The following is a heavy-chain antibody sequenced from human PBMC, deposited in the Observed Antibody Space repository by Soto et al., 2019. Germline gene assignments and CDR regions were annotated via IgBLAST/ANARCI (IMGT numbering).Heavy chain of an antibody. CDR1: GYTFTSYG. Sequence: ASVKVSCKASGYTFTSYGISWVRQAPGQGLEWMGWISAYNGNTNYAQKLQGRVTMTTDTSTSTAYMELRSLRSDDTAVYYCARDGSASWNYPYYYYGMDVWGKGTPVTVSS. V-gene: IGHV1-18*01. J-gene: IGHJ6*04. CDR2: ISAYNGNT. CDR3: ARDGSASWNYPYYYYGMDV. D-gene: IGHD1-7*01.